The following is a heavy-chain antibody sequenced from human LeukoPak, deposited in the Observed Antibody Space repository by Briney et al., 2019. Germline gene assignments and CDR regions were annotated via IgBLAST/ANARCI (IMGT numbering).Heavy chain of an antibody. V-gene: IGHV4-39*01. D-gene: IGHD1-26*01. CDR3: ARRPTTSIVGATTNYFDY. J-gene: IGHJ4*02. Sequence: SETLSLTRTVSGGSISSSTYYWGWIRQPPGKGLEWIGSIYFSGSTYYNPSLKSRVTVSVDTSGNQFFLKLRSVTAADTAVYYCARRPTTSIVGATTNYFDYWGQGTLVTVSS. CDR1: GGSISSSTYY. CDR2: IYFSGST.